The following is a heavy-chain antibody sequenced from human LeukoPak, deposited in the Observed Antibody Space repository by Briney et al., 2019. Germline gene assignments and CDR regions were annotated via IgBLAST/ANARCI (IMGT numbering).Heavy chain of an antibody. D-gene: IGHD3-10*01. CDR3: AKDMNSYGSGSSYNPWGPFDS. V-gene: IGHV3-9*01. J-gene: IGHJ4*02. CDR2: IAWNSGNT. Sequence: GRSLRLPCAASGFIFDNYAMHWVRQAPGKGLEWVSGIAWNSGNTGFADSVKGRFTISRDNAENSLYLQMNSLTPEDTAFYFCAKDMNSYGSGSSYNPWGPFDSWGQGTLVTVSS. CDR1: GFIFDNYA.